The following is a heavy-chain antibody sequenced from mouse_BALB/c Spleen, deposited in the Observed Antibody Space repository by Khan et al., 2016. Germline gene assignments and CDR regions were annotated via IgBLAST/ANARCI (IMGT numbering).Heavy chain of an antibody. V-gene: IGHV3-2*02. D-gene: IGHD2-3*01. CDR2: IIYSGST. CDR3: ASDVPNYGMDY. Sequence: VQLKGSGPGLMKPSQSLSLTCTVTGYSITSDYAWNWIRQFPGNKLEWMGYIIYSGSTTYTPSLKSRISITRDTSKNQFFLQLNSVTIEDTATSYCASDVPNYGMDYWCQGTSVTVSS. CDR1: GYSITSDYA. J-gene: IGHJ4*01.